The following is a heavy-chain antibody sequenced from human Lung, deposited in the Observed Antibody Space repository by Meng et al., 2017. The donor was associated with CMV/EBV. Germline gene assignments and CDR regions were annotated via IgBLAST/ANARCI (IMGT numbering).Heavy chain of an antibody. D-gene: IGHD3-10*01. J-gene: IGHJ6*02. V-gene: IGHV4-39*07. CDR3: AREGTMVRGVYYYYYGMDV. CDR2: IYYSGST. CDR1: GGSISSSSYY. Sequence: SXTVSGGSISSSSYYWGWIRQPPGRGLEWIGTIYYSGSTYYNPSLKSRVTISLDTSKNQFSLKLSSVTAADTAVYYCAREGTMVRGVYYYYYGMDVWGQGXTVTVSS.